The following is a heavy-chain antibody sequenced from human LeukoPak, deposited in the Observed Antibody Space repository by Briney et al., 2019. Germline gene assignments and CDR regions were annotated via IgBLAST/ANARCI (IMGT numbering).Heavy chain of an antibody. CDR2: ISSDSGTI. CDR3: ARELAY. CDR1: GFTFSSYT. J-gene: IGHJ4*02. Sequence: PGGSLRLSCAASGFTFSSYTMNWVRQAPGKGLEWVSYISSDSGTIYYADSVKGRFTISRDNAQKSLYLRMNSLRAEDTAVYYCARELAYWGQGALVTVSS. V-gene: IGHV3-48*01.